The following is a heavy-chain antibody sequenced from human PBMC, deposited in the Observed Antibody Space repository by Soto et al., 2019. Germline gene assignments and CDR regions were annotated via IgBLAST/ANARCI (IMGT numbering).Heavy chain of an antibody. V-gene: IGHV5-10-1*01. D-gene: IGHD3-22*01. Sequence: GESLKISCKASGYSFTSYWITWVRQMPGKGLEWMGRIDPSDSYTNYSPSFQGHVTISADKSISTAYLQWSSLKASDTAMYYCARAAYYYDSSGYYPGDYWGQGSLVTVSS. CDR3: ARAAYYYDSSGYYPGDY. J-gene: IGHJ4*02. CDR1: GYSFTSYW. CDR2: IDPSDSYT.